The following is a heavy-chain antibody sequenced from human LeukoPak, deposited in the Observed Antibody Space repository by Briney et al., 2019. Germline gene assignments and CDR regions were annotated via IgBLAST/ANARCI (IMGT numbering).Heavy chain of an antibody. J-gene: IGHJ4*02. Sequence: SETLSLTCTVSGGSISHYYWSWIRQPAGKGLEWIGRISKSGNTNYNSAFKSRVTMSVDTSKNQFSLKLSSVTAADTAVYYCARYCSSTSCPTRTKRYYWGQGTLVTVSS. CDR1: GGSISHYY. CDR3: ARYCSSTSCPTRTKRYY. V-gene: IGHV4-4*07. D-gene: IGHD2-2*01. CDR2: ISKSGNT.